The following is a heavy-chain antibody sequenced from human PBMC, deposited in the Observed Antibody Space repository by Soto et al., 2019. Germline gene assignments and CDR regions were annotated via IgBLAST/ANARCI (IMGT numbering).Heavy chain of an antibody. CDR1: GGSLSRYF. CDR3: AREAVKDDFWSGYYSPYYYYYLDV. Sequence: QVQLQESGPGLVKPSETLSLTCTVSGGSLSRYFWSWIRQPPGKGLEWIGYIYYSGSTNYSPSLKGLLTISVDTSKNQFSLNLRSATAADTAVYYCAREAVKDDFWSGYYSPYYYYYLDVWGKGTTVTVSS. V-gene: IGHV4-59*01. J-gene: IGHJ6*03. CDR2: IYYSGST. D-gene: IGHD3-3*01.